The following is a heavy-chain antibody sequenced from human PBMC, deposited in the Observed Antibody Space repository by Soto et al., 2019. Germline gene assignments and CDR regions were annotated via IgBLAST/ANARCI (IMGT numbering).Heavy chain of an antibody. D-gene: IGHD3-9*01. CDR2: INHSGST. CDR1: GGSFSGYY. Sequence: SETLSLTCAVYGGSFSGYYWSWIRQPPGKGLEWIGEINHSGSTNYNPSLKSRVTISVDTSKNQFSLKLSSVTAADTAVYYCALYDILTGYGYWGQGTLVTVSS. CDR3: ALYDILTGYGY. J-gene: IGHJ4*02. V-gene: IGHV4-34*01.